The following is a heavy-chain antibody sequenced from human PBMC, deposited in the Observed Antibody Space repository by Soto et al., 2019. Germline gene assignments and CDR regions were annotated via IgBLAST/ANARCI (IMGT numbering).Heavy chain of an antibody. J-gene: IGHJ4*02. V-gene: IGHV4-34*01. CDR1: VGSFSGYY. D-gene: IGHD6-19*01. CDR2: INHSGSS. CDR3: ARGMAVTGHCLDY. Sequence: SETLSLTRAVYVGSFSGYYWSWIRQPPGKGLEWIGEINHSGSSNYNPSLKSRVTISVDTSKNQFSLKLTSVTAADTAVYYCARGMAVTGHCLDYWGQGNLVTVSS.